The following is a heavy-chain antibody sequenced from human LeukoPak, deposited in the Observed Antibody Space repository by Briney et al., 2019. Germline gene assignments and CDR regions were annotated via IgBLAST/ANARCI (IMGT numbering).Heavy chain of an antibody. CDR2: FYSGGST. Sequence: GGSLRLSCAASGFTVSDNYMSWVRQAPGKGLEWVSVFYSGGSTRYADSVKGRFTFSRDNSKNTLYLQLNSLRAEDTAVYFCASSSWSSEYFHYWGQGTLVTVSS. CDR3: ASSSWSSEYFHY. CDR1: GFTVSDNY. D-gene: IGHD6-13*01. V-gene: IGHV3-66*01. J-gene: IGHJ1*01.